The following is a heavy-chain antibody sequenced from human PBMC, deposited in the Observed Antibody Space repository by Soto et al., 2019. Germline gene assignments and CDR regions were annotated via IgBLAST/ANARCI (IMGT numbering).Heavy chain of an antibody. J-gene: IGHJ4*02. Sequence: QITLKASGPPLVKPTQTLTLTCTFSGFSLSTSEVGVGWIRQPPGKALEWLALIYWDDDKRYSPSLKSRLTIAKVTSKNQVVLTMTNMDPMDTATYYCAHRFDWYYFDYWGQGTLVTVSS. CDR3: AHRFDWYYFDY. CDR2: IYWDDDK. V-gene: IGHV2-5*02. CDR1: GFSLSTSEVG. D-gene: IGHD3-9*01.